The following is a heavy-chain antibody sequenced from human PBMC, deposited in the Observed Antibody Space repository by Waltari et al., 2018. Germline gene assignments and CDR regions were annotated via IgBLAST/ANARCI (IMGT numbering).Heavy chain of an antibody. CDR2: IYFSGGP. CDR1: SGSIRTSSYY. CDR3: ARLDPNGFDDS. J-gene: IGHJ4*02. D-gene: IGHD2-8*01. V-gene: IGHV4-39*01. Sequence: LQLQESGPGLVKPSETLSLTCTVSSGSIRTSSYYWGWIRQPPGKGLEWIGNIYFSGGPYYNPSLRSRVSISIDRSKSQFSLTLTSLTAADTAVYHCARLDPNGFDDSWGQGTLVTVST.